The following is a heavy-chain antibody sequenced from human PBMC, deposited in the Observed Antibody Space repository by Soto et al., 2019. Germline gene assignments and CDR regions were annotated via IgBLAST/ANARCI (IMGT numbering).Heavy chain of an antibody. CDR1: GGSISSPSYY. Sequence: SETLSLTCSVSGGSISSPSYYWGWIRQPPGKGLEWIGSIYRTGSTNYNPSLKSRVTISLDKSENQFSLKVTSLTAADTAVYYCASRDPGTSVDYWGQGTLVTVPQ. CDR3: ASRDPGTSVDY. CDR2: IYRTGST. D-gene: IGHD1-7*01. J-gene: IGHJ4*02. V-gene: IGHV4-39*07.